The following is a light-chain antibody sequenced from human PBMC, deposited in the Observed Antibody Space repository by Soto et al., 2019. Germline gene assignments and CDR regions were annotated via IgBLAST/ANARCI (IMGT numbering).Light chain of an antibody. CDR1: QSISSW. CDR2: DAS. J-gene: IGKJ1*01. V-gene: IGKV1-5*01. CDR3: QQYNSYWT. Sequence: DIQMTQSSSTLSGSFGDRVTITCRASQSISSWLAWYQQKPGKAPKLLIYDASSLESGVPSRFSGSASGTESTLTISSLQPDDFATYYCQQYNSYWTFGQGTKVDIK.